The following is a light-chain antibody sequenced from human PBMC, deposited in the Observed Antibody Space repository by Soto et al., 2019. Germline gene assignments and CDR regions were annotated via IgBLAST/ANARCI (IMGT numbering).Light chain of an antibody. CDR2: EVS. CDR3: SSYTRSSTYV. J-gene: IGLJ1*01. CDR1: SSDVGGYNY. Sequence: QSALTQPASVSGSPGQSITISCTGTSSDVGGYNYVSWSQQHPGKAPQLMIYEVSKRPSGVSNRFSGSKSGNTASLTISGLQAEDEADYYCSSYTRSSTYVFGTGTKVTVL. V-gene: IGLV2-14*01.